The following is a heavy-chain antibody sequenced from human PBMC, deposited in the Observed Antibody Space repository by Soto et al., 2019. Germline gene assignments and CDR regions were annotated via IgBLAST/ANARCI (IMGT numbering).Heavy chain of an antibody. V-gene: IGHV3-23*01. CDR1: GLTFSSYA. Sequence: GGSLRLSCAASGLTFSSYAMSWVRQAPGKGLEWVSAISGSGGSTYYADSVKGRFTISRDNSKNTLYLQMNSLRAEDTAVYYCAKRNGNSGYFDYWGQGTLVTVSS. CDR3: AKRNGNSGYFDY. J-gene: IGHJ4*02. D-gene: IGHD4-17*01. CDR2: ISGSGGST.